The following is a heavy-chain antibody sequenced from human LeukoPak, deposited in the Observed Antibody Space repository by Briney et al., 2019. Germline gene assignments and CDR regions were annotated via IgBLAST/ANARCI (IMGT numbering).Heavy chain of an antibody. CDR3: ARDATTELGTVYMDV. CDR1: GFTFSTCE. D-gene: IGHD4-17*01. V-gene: IGHV3-48*03. CDR2: ISTSGSSI. Sequence: GGSLRLSCAASGFTFSTCEINWVRQAPGKGLEWLSHISTSGSSIHYADSVKGRFTISRDNVKNSLYLQMNSLRVEDTAVYYCARDATTELGTVYMDVWGKGTTVTISS. J-gene: IGHJ6*03.